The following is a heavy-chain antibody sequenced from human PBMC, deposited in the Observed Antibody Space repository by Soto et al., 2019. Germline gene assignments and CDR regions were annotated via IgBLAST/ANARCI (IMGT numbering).Heavy chain of an antibody. CDR3: ARGAEMSTLTKWFDP. J-gene: IGHJ5*02. V-gene: IGHV3-11*01. Sequence: LRLSCAASGLTFSDYYMTWIRQAPGKGLEWLAYISRDGNAIFYADSVNGRFTISRDNAKNSLFLQMDDLRAEDTGMFFCARGAEMSTLTKWFDPWGQGTLVTVSS. CDR2: ISRDGNAI. CDR1: GLTFSDYY. D-gene: IGHD1-1*01.